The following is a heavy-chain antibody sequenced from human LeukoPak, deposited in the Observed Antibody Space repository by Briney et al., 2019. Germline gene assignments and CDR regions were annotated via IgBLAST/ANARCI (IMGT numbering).Heavy chain of an antibody. D-gene: IGHD2-15*01. J-gene: IGHJ4*02. Sequence: SETLSLTCTVSGGSISSYYWSWIRQPPGKGLEWIGYIYYSGSTNYNPSLKSRVTISVDTSKNQFSLKLSSVTAADTAVYYCARDRCSGGSCYSGGYYFDYWGQGTLVTVSS. CDR3: ARDRCSGGSCYSGGYYFDY. V-gene: IGHV4-59*01. CDR2: IYYSGST. CDR1: GGSISSYY.